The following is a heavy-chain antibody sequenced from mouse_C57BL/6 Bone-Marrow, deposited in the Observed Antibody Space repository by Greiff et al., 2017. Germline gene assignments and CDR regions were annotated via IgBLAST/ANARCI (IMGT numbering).Heavy chain of an antibody. CDR2: IYPGDGDT. J-gene: IGHJ2*01. D-gene: IGHD2-5*01. CDR3: ATYYST. V-gene: IGHV1-82*01. CDR1: GYAFSSSW. Sequence: VQLQQSGPELVKPGASVKISCKASGYAFSSSWMNWVKQRPGKGLEWIGRIYPGDGDTNYNGKFKGKATLTADKSSSTAYMQRSSLTSEDSAVYFCATYYSTWGQGTTLTVSS.